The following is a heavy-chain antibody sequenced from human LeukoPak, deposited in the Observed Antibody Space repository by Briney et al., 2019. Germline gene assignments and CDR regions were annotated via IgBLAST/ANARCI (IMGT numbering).Heavy chain of an antibody. CDR2: MNPSGGST. D-gene: IGHD3-22*01. J-gene: IGHJ4*02. CDR1: GYTFTSYY. Sequence: ASVKVSCKASGYTFTSYYMHWVRQAPGQELEWMGIMNPSGGSTSYAQKFQGRVTMTRDTSTSTVYMERSSLRSEDTAVYYCARVRESLVVVIVVGTGGIDYWGQGTLVTVSS. CDR3: ARVRESLVVVIVVGTGGIDY. V-gene: IGHV1-46*01.